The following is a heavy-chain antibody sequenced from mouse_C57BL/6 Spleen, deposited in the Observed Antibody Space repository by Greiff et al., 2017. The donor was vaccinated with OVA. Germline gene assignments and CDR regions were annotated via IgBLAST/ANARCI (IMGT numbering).Heavy chain of an antibody. CDR1: GYTFTSYW. CDR2: IDPSDSYT. D-gene: IGHD1-1*01. V-gene: IGHV1-59*01. CDR3: ASPLYCSSYTWFAY. Sequence: VQLQQPGAELVRPGTSVKLSCKASGYTFTSYWMHWVKQRPGQGLEWIGVIDPSDSYTNYNQKFKGKATLTVDTSSSTAYMQLSSLTSEDSAVYYCASPLYCSSYTWFAYWGQGTLVTVSA. J-gene: IGHJ3*01.